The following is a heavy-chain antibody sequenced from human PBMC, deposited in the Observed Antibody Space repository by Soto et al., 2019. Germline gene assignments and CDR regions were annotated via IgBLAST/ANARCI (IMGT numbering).Heavy chain of an antibody. D-gene: IGHD1-7*01. Sequence: ASVKVSCKASGGTFSSYTISWVRQAPGQGLEWMGRIIPILGIANYAQKFQGRVTITADKSTSTAYMELSSLRSEDTAVYYCARGTRSSSSPLWGQGTLVTVSS. J-gene: IGHJ4*02. CDR1: GGTFSSYT. V-gene: IGHV1-69*02. CDR3: ARGTRSSSSPL. CDR2: IIPILGIA.